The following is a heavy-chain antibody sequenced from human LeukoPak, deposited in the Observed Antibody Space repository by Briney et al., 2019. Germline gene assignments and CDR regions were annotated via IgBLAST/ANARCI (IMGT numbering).Heavy chain of an antibody. CDR3: ARQSEKHPYYYDSSGYYRQRYYFDY. Sequence: GRSLRLLCAASVLTFSSYCMHCVREAPGRRRGGGSYITNSRSPIFYTDSLKGRFTISRDNAKNSLYLQMNSLRHEHTAVYYCARQSEKHPYYYDSSGYYRQRYYFDYWGQGTLVTVSS. D-gene: IGHD3-22*01. CDR2: ITNSRSPI. CDR1: VLTFSSYC. J-gene: IGHJ4*02. V-gene: IGHV3-48*02.